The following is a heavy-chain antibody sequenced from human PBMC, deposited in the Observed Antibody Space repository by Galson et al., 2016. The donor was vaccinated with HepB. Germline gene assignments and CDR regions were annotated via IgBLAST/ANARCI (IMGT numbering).Heavy chain of an antibody. V-gene: IGHV3-21*01. D-gene: IGHD5-12*01. CDR1: GFAFSSYS. CDR2: ISGNSIYI. Sequence: SLRLSCAASGFAFSSYSMNWVRQAPGKGLEWVSSISGNSIYIYYADSVKGRFTISRDNAKNSLSLQMNSLRAEDTAVYYCARDLSGGYDLDNWGQGTLVTVSS. J-gene: IGHJ4*02. CDR3: ARDLSGGYDLDN.